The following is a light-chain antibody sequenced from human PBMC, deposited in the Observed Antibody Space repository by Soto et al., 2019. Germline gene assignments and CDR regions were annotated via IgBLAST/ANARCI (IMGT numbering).Light chain of an antibody. CDR3: QQYSTYPIT. Sequence: DIQMTQSPSSLSASVEDRVIITCRASQSISNHLNWYQQKPGKAPKLLIYAASTLQSGVPSRFTGSGSGTEFTLTISSLQSDDFATYYCQQYSTYPITFGQGTRLEIK. J-gene: IGKJ5*01. CDR2: AAS. V-gene: IGKV1-39*01. CDR1: QSISNH.